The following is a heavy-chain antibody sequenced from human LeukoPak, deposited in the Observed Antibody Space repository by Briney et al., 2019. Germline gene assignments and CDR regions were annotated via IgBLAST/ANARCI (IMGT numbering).Heavy chain of an antibody. V-gene: IGHV4-59*01. J-gene: IGHJ4*02. CDR2: IFYSGST. CDR1: GGSISTYC. D-gene: IGHD3-3*01. Sequence: SETLSLTCAVSGGSISTYCWSWIRQPPGKGLEWIGYIFYSGSTNYNPSLKSRVTISVDTSKNQFSLKLGSVTAADTAVYYCVRSDDFWSGYYGYWGQGTLVTVSS. CDR3: VRSDDFWSGYYGY.